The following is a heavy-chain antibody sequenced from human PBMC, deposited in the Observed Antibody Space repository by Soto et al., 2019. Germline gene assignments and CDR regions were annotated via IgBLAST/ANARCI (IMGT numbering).Heavy chain of an antibody. CDR3: ARDRGYCSSTSCYLDYYFDY. CDR2: INPNSGGT. Sequence: VKVSCKASGYTFTGYYMHWVRQAPGQGLEWMGWINPNSGGTNYAQKFQGRVTMTRDTSISTAYMELSRLRSDDTAVYYCARDRGYCSSTSCYLDYYFDYWGQGTLVTVSS. V-gene: IGHV1-2*02. CDR1: GYTFTGYY. D-gene: IGHD2-2*01. J-gene: IGHJ4*02.